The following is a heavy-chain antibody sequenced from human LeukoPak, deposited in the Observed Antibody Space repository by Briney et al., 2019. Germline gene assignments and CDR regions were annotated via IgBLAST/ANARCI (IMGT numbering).Heavy chain of an antibody. V-gene: IGHV3-7*01. CDR2: IKQDGSEK. CDR3: ARLRETTFGGVIGIDY. J-gene: IGHJ4*02. CDR1: GFTFRSYW. Sequence: GGSLRLSCAASGFTFRSYWMSWVRQAPGKGLEWVANIKQDGSEKYYVDSVKGRFTISRDNAKNSLYLQMNSLRAEDTAVYYCARLRETTFGGVIGIDYWGQGTLVTVSS. D-gene: IGHD3-16*02.